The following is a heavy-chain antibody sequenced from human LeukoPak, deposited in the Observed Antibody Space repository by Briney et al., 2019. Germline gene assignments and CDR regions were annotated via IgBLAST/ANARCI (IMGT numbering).Heavy chain of an antibody. CDR3: VRDGHSGYDSWAHYYFDY. CDR1: GFTFSNYY. V-gene: IGHV3-11*01. CDR2: ISSSGSTI. Sequence: GGSLRLSCAASGFTFSNYYMSWIRQAQGKGLEWVSSISSSGSTIYYADSVKGRFTISRDNAKNSLYLQMNSLRAEDTAVYYCVRDGHSGYDSWAHYYFDYWGQGTLVTVSS. J-gene: IGHJ4*02. D-gene: IGHD5-12*01.